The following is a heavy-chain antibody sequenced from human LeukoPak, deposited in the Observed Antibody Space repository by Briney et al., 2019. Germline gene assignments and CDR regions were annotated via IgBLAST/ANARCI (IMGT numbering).Heavy chain of an antibody. CDR2: IYYSGST. D-gene: IGHD1-26*01. Sequence: PSETLSLTCTVSGGSISSSSYYWGWIRQPPGKGLEWIGSIYYSGSTYYNPSLKSRVTISVDTSKNQFSLKLSSVTAADTAVYYCARLGGSYWGVDYWGQGTLLTVSS. CDR1: GGSISSSSYY. J-gene: IGHJ4*02. V-gene: IGHV4-39*01. CDR3: ARLGGSYWGVDY.